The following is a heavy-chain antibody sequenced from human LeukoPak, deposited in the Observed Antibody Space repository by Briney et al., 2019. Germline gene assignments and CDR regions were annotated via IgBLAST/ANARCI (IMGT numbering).Heavy chain of an antibody. Sequence: SETLSLTCAVYGGSFSGYYWSWIRQPPGKWLEWIGEINHSGRTNYNPSLKSRATISVDTSKNQFSLKLSSVTAADTAVYYCARAARDDWVDPWGQGTLVTVSS. V-gene: IGHV4-34*01. J-gene: IGHJ5*02. CDR1: GGSFSGYY. CDR3: ARAARDDWVDP. CDR2: INHSGRT.